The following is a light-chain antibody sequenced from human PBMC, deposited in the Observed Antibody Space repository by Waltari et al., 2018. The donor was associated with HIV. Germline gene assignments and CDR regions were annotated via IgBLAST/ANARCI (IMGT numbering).Light chain of an antibody. J-gene: IGLJ2*01. Sequence: QSVLTQPPSVSGAPGQRVTISCTGSSSNIGAGYDVHWYQQLPGTAPKLLIYGNTNRPSGVPDRFSGSKSGTSSSLAITGLQAEDEADYYGQSYDNTLSGLLFGGGTKLTVL. CDR1: SSNIGAGYD. CDR2: GNT. V-gene: IGLV1-40*01. CDR3: QSYDNTLSGLL.